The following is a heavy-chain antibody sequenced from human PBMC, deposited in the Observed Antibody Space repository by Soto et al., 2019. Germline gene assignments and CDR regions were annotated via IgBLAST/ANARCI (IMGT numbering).Heavy chain of an antibody. D-gene: IGHD3-16*01. CDR3: ARDDLGWGSDVSTYYYYGMDV. J-gene: IGHJ6*02. CDR1: GGTFSSYA. CDR2: IIPIFGTA. Sequence: QVQLVQSGAEVKKPGSSVKVSCKASGGTFSSYAISWVRQAPGQGLEWMGGIIPIFGTANYAQKFQGRVTITADESTSTTYIALSSLRSEDTAVYYCARDDLGWGSDVSTYYYYGMDVWGQGTTVTVSS. V-gene: IGHV1-69*12.